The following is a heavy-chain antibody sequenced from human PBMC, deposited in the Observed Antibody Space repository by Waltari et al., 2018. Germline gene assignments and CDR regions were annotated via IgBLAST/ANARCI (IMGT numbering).Heavy chain of an antibody. V-gene: IGHV3-53*01. J-gene: IGHJ4*02. CDR2: IYSGGST. CDR3: ARSKRDDYIWGSPFDY. Sequence: EVQLVESGGGLIQPGGSLRLSCAASGFTVSSNYMSWVRQAPGKGLEWVLVIYSGGSTYYADSVKGRFTISRDNSKNTLYLQMNSLRAEDTAVYYCARSKRDDYIWGSPFDYWGQGTLVTVSS. CDR1: GFTVSSNY. D-gene: IGHD3-16*01.